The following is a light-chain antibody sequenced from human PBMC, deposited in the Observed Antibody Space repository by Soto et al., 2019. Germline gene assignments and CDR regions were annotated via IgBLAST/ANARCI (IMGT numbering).Light chain of an antibody. Sequence: EIVLTQSPGSVSLSPGERATLSCRASQSVSSSYLAWYQQKPGQAPRLLIYAASSRATGIPDRFSGSGSGTDFTLTISRLQPEDFAVYYCQQYGSSPWTFGQGTKVEIK. V-gene: IGKV3-20*01. CDR2: AAS. J-gene: IGKJ1*01. CDR3: QQYGSSPWT. CDR1: QSVSSSY.